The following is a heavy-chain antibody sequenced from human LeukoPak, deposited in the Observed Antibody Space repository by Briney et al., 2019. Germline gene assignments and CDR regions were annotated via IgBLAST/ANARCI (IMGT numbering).Heavy chain of an antibody. CDR1: GGTLSRYA. V-gene: IGHV1-69*13. D-gene: IGHD2-2*01. CDR3: ARVVTPRYCSSTSCYWKGWFDP. Sequence: SVKVSCKASGGTLSRYAISWVRQAPGQGLEWMGGIIASFGTANYAQKFQGRVTISADESSGTAYMELSSLRSEDTAAYYCARVVTPRYCSSTSCYWKGWFDPWGQGTLVTVSS. CDR2: IIASFGTA. J-gene: IGHJ5*02.